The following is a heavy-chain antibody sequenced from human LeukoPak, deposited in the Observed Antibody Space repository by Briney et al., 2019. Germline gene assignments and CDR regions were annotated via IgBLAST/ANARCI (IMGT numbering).Heavy chain of an antibody. D-gene: IGHD2-21*02. CDR3: ARLSGDYSYYYYMDV. J-gene: IGHJ6*03. V-gene: IGHV5-51*01. Sequence: GESLKISCKGSGYSFISYWIGWVRQMPGKGLEWMGIIYPGDSDTRYSPSFRGQVTISADKSISTAYLQWSSLKASDTAMYYCARLSGDYSYYYYMDVWGKGTTVTISS. CDR2: IYPGDSDT. CDR1: GYSFISYW.